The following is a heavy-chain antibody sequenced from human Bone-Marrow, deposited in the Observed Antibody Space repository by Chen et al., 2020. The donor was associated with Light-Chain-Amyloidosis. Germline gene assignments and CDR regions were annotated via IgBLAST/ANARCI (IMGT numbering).Heavy chain of an antibody. CDR1: GFPFSSYY. J-gene: IGHJ6*02. Sequence: EEHLVESGGDLVRPGGSLRLSCVASGFPFSSYYMSWVRQVPGRVLEWVAKINQYGSEKYSVDSVNGRFIISRDNAKNLLYLQRNSLRGEDTGVYYCAKDGYYYTWDVWGQGTTVTVSS. CDR2: INQYGSEK. CDR3: AKDGYYYTWDV. D-gene: IGHD3-3*01. V-gene: IGHV3-7*03.